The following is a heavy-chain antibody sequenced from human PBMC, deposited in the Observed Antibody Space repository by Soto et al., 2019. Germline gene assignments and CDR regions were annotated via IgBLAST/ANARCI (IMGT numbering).Heavy chain of an antibody. Sequence: GASVKVSCKVSGYTLTELSMHWVRQAPGKGLEWMGGFDPEDGETIYAQKFQGRVTMTEDTSTDTAYMELSSLRSEDTAVYYCATENQRGYSYGYYFDYWGQGTLVTVSS. J-gene: IGHJ4*02. CDR1: GYTLTELS. CDR2: FDPEDGET. V-gene: IGHV1-24*01. CDR3: ATENQRGYSYGYYFDY. D-gene: IGHD5-18*01.